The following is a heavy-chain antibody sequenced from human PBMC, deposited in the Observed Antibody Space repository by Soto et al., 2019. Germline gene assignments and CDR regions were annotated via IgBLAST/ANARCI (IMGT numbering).Heavy chain of an antibody. J-gene: IGHJ4*02. CDR2: ISSSSSYI. D-gene: IGHD3-22*01. V-gene: IGHV3-21*01. CDR1: GFTFSSYS. CDR3: ARAKGGISTSPYYYDSSGYYSDFDY. Sequence: GGSLRLSCAASGFTFSSYSMNWVRQAPGKGLEWVSSISSSSSYIYYADSVKGRFTISRDNAKNSLYLQMNSLRAEDTAVYYCARAKGGISTSPYYYDSSGYYSDFDYWGQGTLVTVSS.